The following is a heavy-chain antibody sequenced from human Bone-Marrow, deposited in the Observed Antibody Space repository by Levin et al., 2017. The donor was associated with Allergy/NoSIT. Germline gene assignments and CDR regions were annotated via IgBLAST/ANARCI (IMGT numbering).Heavy chain of an antibody. Sequence: PGGSLRLSCAASGFTFSSYSMTWVRRAPGKGLEWVSSISGTSGYIHYADSLKGRFTISRDNAKNSLYLQMNSLRVEDTAVYYCARDPNFYHPPEDYCPGGVCFYYWGQGTLVTVSS. V-gene: IGHV3-21*01. J-gene: IGHJ4*02. CDR3: ARDPNFYHPPEDYCPGGVCFYY. CDR1: GFTFSSYS. CDR2: ISGTSGYI. D-gene: IGHD2-8*02.